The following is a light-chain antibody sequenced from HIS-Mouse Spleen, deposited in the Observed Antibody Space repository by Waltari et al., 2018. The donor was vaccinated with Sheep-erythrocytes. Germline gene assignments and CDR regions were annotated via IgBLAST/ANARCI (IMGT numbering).Light chain of an antibody. CDR2: DVS. V-gene: IGLV2-11*01. CDR1: SSDVGGYNY. J-gene: IGLJ1*01. Sequence: QSALTQPRSVSGSPGQSVTISCTGTSSDVGGYNYVSWYQQHPGKAPKPMIYDVSKRPSGVPGRFSGSKSGNTASLTISGLQAEDEADYYCCSYAGSYNHVFGTGTKVTVL. CDR3: CSYAGSYNHV.